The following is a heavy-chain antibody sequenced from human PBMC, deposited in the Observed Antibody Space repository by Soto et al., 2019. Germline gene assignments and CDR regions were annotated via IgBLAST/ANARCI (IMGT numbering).Heavy chain of an antibody. Sequence: SETLSLTCAVYGGSFSGYYWSWIRQPPGKGLEWIGEINHSGSTNYNPSLKSRVTISVDTSKNQFSLKLSSVTAADTVVFYCARVIGFWGGYPIAYWAQGTLLPVSS. CDR3: ARVIGFWGGYPIAY. J-gene: IGHJ4*02. V-gene: IGHV4-34*01. CDR2: INHSGST. CDR1: GGSFSGYY. D-gene: IGHD3-16*01.